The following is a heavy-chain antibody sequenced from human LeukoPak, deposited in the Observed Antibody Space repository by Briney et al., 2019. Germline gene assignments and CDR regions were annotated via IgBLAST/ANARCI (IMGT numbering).Heavy chain of an antibody. J-gene: IGHJ4*02. Sequence: GGSLRLSCAASGFTFSSYEMNWVRQAPGKGLEWVSYISSSGSTIYYADSVKGRFTISRDNAKNSLYLQMNSLRAEDTAVYYCARGGTYGGRRYYFDYWGQGTLVTVSS. CDR3: ARGGTYGGRRYYFDY. D-gene: IGHD1-1*01. V-gene: IGHV3-48*03. CDR1: GFTFSSYE. CDR2: ISSSGSTI.